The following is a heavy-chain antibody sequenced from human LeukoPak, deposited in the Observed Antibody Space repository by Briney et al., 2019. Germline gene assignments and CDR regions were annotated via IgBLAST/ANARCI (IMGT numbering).Heavy chain of an antibody. Sequence: GGSLRFSGAASGFTFSSYAMHWVRQAPGMGLEYVSAISSNGGSTYYANSVKGRFTISRDNSKNTLYLQMVSLRAEDMAVYYCAREVTPYYWGQGTLVTVSS. V-gene: IGHV3-64*01. CDR3: AREVTPYY. D-gene: IGHD4-23*01. CDR1: GFTFSSYA. J-gene: IGHJ4*02. CDR2: ISSNGGST.